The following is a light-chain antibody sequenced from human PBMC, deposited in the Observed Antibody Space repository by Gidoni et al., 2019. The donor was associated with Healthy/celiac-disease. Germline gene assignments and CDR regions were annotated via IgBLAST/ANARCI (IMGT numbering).Light chain of an antibody. CDR1: QSVSSY. J-gene: IGKJ3*01. V-gene: IGKV3-11*01. CDR2: DAS. Sequence: EIVLTQSPATLSLSPWERATLSVRASQSVSSYLAWYQQKPGQAPRLLIYDASNRATGIPARFSGSGSGTDFTLTISSLEPEDFAVYYCQQRSNWVFTFGPGTKVDIK. CDR3: QQRSNWVFT.